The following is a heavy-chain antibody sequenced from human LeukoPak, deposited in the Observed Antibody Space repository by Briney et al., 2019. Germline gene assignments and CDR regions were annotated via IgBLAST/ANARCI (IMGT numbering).Heavy chain of an antibody. CDR2: ISSSGSTI. J-gene: IGHJ6*03. D-gene: IGHD6-13*01. V-gene: IGHV3-11*01. Sequence: LSLTCTVSGYSISSGSCWGWIRQAPGKGLEWVSYISSSGSTIYYADSVKGRFTISRDNAKNSLYLQMNSLRAEDTAVYYCARTYSSSRGYYYMDVWGKGTTVTISS. CDR1: GYSISSGSC. CDR3: ARTYSSSRGYYYMDV.